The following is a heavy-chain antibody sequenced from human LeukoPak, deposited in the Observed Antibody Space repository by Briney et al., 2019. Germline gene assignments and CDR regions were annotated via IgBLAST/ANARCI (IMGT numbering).Heavy chain of an antibody. CDR2: INPNSGGT. V-gene: IGHV1-2*02. J-gene: IGHJ4*02. D-gene: IGHD3-9*01. CDR3: ARWYYDILTGYYTLFAY. Sequence: ASVKVSCTASGYTFTGYYMHWVRQAPGQGLEWMGWINPNSGGTNYAQKFQGRVTMTRDTSISTGYMELSRLRSDDTAVYYCARWYYDILTGYYTLFAYWGQGTLVTVSS. CDR1: GYTFTGYY.